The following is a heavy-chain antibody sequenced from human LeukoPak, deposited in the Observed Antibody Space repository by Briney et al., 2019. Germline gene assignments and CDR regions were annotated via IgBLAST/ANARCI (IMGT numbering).Heavy chain of an antibody. J-gene: IGHJ6*04. CDR1: GFTFSSYS. Sequence: GGSLRLSCAASGFTFSSYSMNWVRQAPGKGLEWVSSISSSSRSYIYYADSVKGRFTISRDNAKNSLYLQMNSLRAEDTAVYYCARSPPFSLLRGAFEMDVWGKGTTVTISS. V-gene: IGHV3-21*04. CDR2: ISSSSRSYI. CDR3: ARSPPFSLLRGAFEMDV. D-gene: IGHD3-10*01.